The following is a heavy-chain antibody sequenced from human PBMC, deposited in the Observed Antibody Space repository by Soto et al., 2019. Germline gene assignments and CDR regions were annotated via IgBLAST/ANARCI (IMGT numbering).Heavy chain of an antibody. CDR1: GSSMVSYY. J-gene: IGHJ4*02. Sequence: QVQLQESGPGLVKPSETLSLTCTFSGSSMVSYYWTWIRQLPGKGLEWIGYFHYSGSTNYNPPLNTRVTILGDRSKNQFYLTLRDVTAADTAVYFCARGFRLPGGGSDTFDYWGQGTLVTVSS. V-gene: IGHV4-59*01. CDR2: FHYSGST. D-gene: IGHD5-12*01. CDR3: ARGFRLPGGGSDTFDY.